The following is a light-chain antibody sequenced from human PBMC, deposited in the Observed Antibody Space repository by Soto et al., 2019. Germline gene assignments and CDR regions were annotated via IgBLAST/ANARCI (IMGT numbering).Light chain of an antibody. CDR3: QQRNSYPIT. Sequence: DIQVTQSPPSMAASVGDRVTITCXASQDIGNWMTWYQQKPGKAPKLLIYSASTLVRGVPSRFSGSGSGTEFTLTISSLQPEDFATYYCQQRNSYPITFGQGTRLEIK. CDR1: QDIGNW. V-gene: IGKV1-9*01. CDR2: SAS. J-gene: IGKJ5*01.